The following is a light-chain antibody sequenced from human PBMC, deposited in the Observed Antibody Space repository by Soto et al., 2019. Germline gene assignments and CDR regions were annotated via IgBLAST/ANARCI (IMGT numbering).Light chain of an antibody. Sequence: DIQMTQSPSSLSASVGDRVTITCRAGQRISNYLNWYQQKPGKAPKVVIYDASSLQSGVPSRFSGSGSGTDFTLTISSLQPEDFATYYCQQSYSTPFTFGPGTKVDIK. CDR2: DAS. V-gene: IGKV1-39*01. J-gene: IGKJ3*01. CDR3: QQSYSTPFT. CDR1: QRISNY.